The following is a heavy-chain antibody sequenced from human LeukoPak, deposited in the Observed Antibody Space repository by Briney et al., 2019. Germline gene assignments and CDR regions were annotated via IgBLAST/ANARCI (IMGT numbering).Heavy chain of an antibody. Sequence: GRSLRLSCAASGFTFDDYAMHWVRQAPGKGLEWVSSISWNSGSIGYADSVKGRFTISRDNAKNSLYLQMNSLRAEDTALYYCAKATYSSGWYDYWGQGTLVTVSS. V-gene: IGHV3-9*01. D-gene: IGHD6-19*01. J-gene: IGHJ4*02. CDR3: AKATYSSGWYDY. CDR2: ISWNSGSI. CDR1: GFTFDDYA.